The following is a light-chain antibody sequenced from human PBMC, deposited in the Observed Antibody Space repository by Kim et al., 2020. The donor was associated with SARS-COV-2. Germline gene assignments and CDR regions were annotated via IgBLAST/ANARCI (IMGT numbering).Light chain of an antibody. V-gene: IGLV4-60*03. CDR2: VEGSGSY. CDR3: ETWHSNTYWV. J-gene: IGLJ3*02. CDR1: SGHRSYI. Sequence: QPVLTQSSSASASLGSSVKLTCTLSSGHRSYIIAWHQQQPGKAPRYLMKVEGSGSYNKGSGVPDRFSGSSSGADRYLTISNLQSEDEADYYCETWHSNTYWVFGGGTKVTVL.